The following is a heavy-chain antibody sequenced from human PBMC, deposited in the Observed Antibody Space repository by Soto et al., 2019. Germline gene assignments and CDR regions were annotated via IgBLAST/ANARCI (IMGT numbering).Heavy chain of an antibody. CDR1: GYTFSNYD. D-gene: IGHD5-18*01. CDR3: ARSSFGAGVNFDY. J-gene: IGHJ4*02. V-gene: IGHV1-8*01. Sequence: QVQLVQSGAEVKKPGASVKVSCKTSGYTFSNYDVNWVRQATGQGLEWMGWMNPNNANTGYAQKCQGRISMTRDTSITTAYMELSSLASEDTAVYYCARSSFGAGVNFDYWGQGTLVTVSS. CDR2: MNPNNANT.